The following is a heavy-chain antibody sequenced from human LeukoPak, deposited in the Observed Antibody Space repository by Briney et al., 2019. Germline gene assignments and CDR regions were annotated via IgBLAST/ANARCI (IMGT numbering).Heavy chain of an antibody. J-gene: IGHJ4*02. CDR2: ISGSGGST. V-gene: IGHV3-23*01. CDR1: GFTFSSYA. D-gene: IGHD3-10*01. Sequence: GGSLRLSCAASGFTFSSYAMSWVRQAPGKGLEWVSAISGSGGSTDYADSVKGRFTISRDNSKNTLYLQMNSLRAEDTAVYYCAKVGSGEYYFDYWGQGTLVTVSS. CDR3: AKVGSGEYYFDY.